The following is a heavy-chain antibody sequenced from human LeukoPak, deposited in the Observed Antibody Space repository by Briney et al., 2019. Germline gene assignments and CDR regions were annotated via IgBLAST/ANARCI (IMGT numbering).Heavy chain of an antibody. D-gene: IGHD3-10*01. Sequence: ASETLSLTCTVSGGSISSYYWSWIRQPAGKGLEWIGRIYTSGSTNYNPSLKSRVTMSVDTSKNQFSLKLNSVTAADTAVYYCPSTTYYYGSGSFPSYYFDYWGQGALVTVSS. CDR1: GGSISSYY. V-gene: IGHV4-4*07. J-gene: IGHJ4*02. CDR2: IYTSGST. CDR3: PSTTYYYGSGSFPSYYFDY.